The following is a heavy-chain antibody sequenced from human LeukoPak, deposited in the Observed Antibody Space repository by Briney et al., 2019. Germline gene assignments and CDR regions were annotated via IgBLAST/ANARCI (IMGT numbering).Heavy chain of an antibody. D-gene: IGHD5-24*01. Sequence: QPGGSLRLSCAASGFTFNNYAVSWVRQAPGKGLEWVSLIRGSTYYADSVKGRSTISRDNSKNTLSLQMNSLRVEDTAIYYCAKDIQLSTWGLGTMVTVSS. CDR2: IRGST. J-gene: IGHJ3*01. CDR1: GFTFNNYA. CDR3: AKDIQLST. V-gene: IGHV3-23*01.